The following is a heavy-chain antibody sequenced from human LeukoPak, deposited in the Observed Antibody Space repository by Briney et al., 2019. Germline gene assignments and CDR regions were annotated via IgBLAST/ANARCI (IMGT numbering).Heavy chain of an antibody. CDR3: ATYRQVLLPFES. CDR1: GFTFSSFA. D-gene: IGHD5-18*01. V-gene: IGHV3-23*01. J-gene: IGHJ4*02. CDR2: IFQGGGEI. Sequence: GGSLRLSCAASGFTFSSFAMIWVRQPPGKGLEWVSSIFQGGGEIHYADSVRGRFTISRDNSKSTLFLQMNSLRAEDTAIYYCATYRQVLLPFESWGQGTLVTVSS.